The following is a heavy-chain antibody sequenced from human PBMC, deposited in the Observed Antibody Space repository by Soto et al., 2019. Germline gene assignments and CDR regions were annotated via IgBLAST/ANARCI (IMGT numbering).Heavy chain of an antibody. CDR2: IYPGDSDT. CDR1: GYSFSYYW. V-gene: IGHV5-51*01. Sequence: PGESLKISCKGSGYSFSYYWIAWVRQMPGKGLEWVGIIYPGDSDTRYSPSFQGHVTISADKSITTTYLQWSSLKASDTAIYYCAASIFYYGMDVWGQGTTVTVSS. J-gene: IGHJ6*02. CDR3: AASIFYYGMDV.